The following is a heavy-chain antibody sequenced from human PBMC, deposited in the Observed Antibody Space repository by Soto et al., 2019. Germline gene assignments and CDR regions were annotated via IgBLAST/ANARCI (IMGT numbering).Heavy chain of an antibody. Sequence: QVQLVQSGAEVKKPGSSVKVSCKASGGTFSSYAISWVRQAPGQGLEWMGGIIPIFGTANYAQKFQGRVTVTADKTTSESYMEVSSLRSEDTAEYYCASFPIAAAGRGWFDPWGQGTLVTVSS. CDR1: GGTFSSYA. CDR3: ASFPIAAAGRGWFDP. D-gene: IGHD6-13*01. V-gene: IGHV1-69*06. CDR2: IIPIFGTA. J-gene: IGHJ5*02.